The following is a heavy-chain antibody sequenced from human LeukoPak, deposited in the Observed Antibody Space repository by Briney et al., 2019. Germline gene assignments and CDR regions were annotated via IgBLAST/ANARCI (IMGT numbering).Heavy chain of an antibody. J-gene: IGHJ3*02. CDR3: ARGPAGGQLGDAFDI. CDR1: GFTFSSYS. D-gene: IGHD6-6*01. V-gene: IGHV3-21*01. Sequence: GGSLRLSCAGSGFTFSSYSMNWVRQAPGKGLEWVSSISSSSSYIYYADSVKGRFTIFRDNAKNSLYLQMNSLRAEDTAVYYCARGPAGGQLGDAFDIWGQGTMVTVSS. CDR2: ISSSSSYI.